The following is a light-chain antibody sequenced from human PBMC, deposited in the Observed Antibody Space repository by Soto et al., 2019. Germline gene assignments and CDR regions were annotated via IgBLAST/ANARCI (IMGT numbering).Light chain of an antibody. Sequence: DIQMTQSPSSLSASVGDRVTITCRASQGIRNDLGWYQQKPGKAPNLLIYGTSGLQSGVPPRFSGSGSGTDFTLTISSLQREDFATYYCQQSYSSSWTFGQGTKVEIK. CDR1: QGIRND. CDR2: GTS. CDR3: QQSYSSSWT. V-gene: IGKV1-39*01. J-gene: IGKJ1*01.